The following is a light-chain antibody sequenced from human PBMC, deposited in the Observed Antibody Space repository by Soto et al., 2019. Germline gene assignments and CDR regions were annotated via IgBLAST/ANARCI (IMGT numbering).Light chain of an antibody. J-gene: IGKJ2*01. Sequence: EIVLTQSPGTLYLSPGERVTLSCRASQSASSSYLAWYQQKPGQAPRLLIYGASIRATGIPDRFSGSGSGTDFTLTISRLEPEDFAVYYCQHYGSSPPYTFGQGTKLEIK. CDR1: QSASSSY. V-gene: IGKV3-20*01. CDR3: QHYGSSPPYT. CDR2: GAS.